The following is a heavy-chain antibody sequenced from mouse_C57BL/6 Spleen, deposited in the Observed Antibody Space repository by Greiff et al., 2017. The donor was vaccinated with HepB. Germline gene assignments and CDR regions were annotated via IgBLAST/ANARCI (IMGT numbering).Heavy chain of an antibody. CDR2: INPNNGGT. D-gene: IGHD1-1*01. Sequence: EVQLQQSGPELVKPGASVKISCKASGYTFTDYYMNWVKQSHGKSLEWIGDINPNNGGTSYNQKFKGKATLTVDKSSSTAYMELRSLTSEDSAVYYCAKRYYYGSIQLAYWGQGALVTVAA. J-gene: IGHJ3*01. V-gene: IGHV1-26*01. CDR1: GYTFTDYY. CDR3: AKRYYYGSIQLAY.